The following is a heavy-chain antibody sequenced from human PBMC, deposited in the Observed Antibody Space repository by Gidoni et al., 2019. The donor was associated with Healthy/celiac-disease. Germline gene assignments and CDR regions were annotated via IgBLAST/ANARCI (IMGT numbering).Heavy chain of an antibody. J-gene: IGHJ4*02. CDR1: GCSISSGGYY. CDR3: ARRRVGNFDY. D-gene: IGHD1-26*01. Sequence: QVQLQESGPGLVQPSQTLSLTCTVSGCSISSGGYYWSWIRQHPGKGLEWIGYIYYSGSTYYNPSLKSRVTISVDTSKNQFSLKLSSVTAADSAVYYCARRRVGNFDYWGQGTLVTVSS. CDR2: IYYSGST. V-gene: IGHV4-31*03.